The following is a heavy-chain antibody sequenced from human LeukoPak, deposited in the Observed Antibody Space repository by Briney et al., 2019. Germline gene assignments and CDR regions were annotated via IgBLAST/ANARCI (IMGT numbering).Heavy chain of an antibody. CDR1: GGSISSSSYY. V-gene: IGHV4-39*01. CDR2: IYYSGST. D-gene: IGHD5-12*01. J-gene: IGHJ4*02. CDR3: ARRGGYSGYGPIDY. Sequence: SETLSLTCTVSGGSISSSSYYGGWIRQPPGKGLEWIGSIYYSGSTYYNPSLKSRVTLSVDTSKNQFSLKLSSVTAADTAVYYCARRGGYSGYGPIDYWGQGTLVTVSS.